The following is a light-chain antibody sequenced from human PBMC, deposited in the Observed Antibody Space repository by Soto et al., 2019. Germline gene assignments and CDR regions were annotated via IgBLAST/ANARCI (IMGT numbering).Light chain of an antibody. CDR2: DAS. CDR1: QGIRND. J-gene: IGKJ4*01. CDR3: QQRSNWPLT. Sequence: TQSPSSLSASVGDRVTITCRASQGIRNDLAWYQQKPGQAPRLLIYDASNRATGIPARFSGSGSGTDFTLTISSLEPEDFAVYYCQQRSNWPLTFGGGTKVEIK. V-gene: IGKV3-11*01.